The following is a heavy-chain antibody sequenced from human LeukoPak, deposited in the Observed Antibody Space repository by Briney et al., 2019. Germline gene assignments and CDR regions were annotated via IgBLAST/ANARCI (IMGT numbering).Heavy chain of an antibody. D-gene: IGHD3-9*01. V-gene: IGHV4-39*01. CDR3: ARVDWLNWYFGL. Sequence: SATLSLTCTVSGGSINSSNYYWGWIRQPPGKGLEWIGNIYYSGTTYYNPSLSSRVTISVDTSKNQFSLKLSSVTAADTAVYFCARVDWLNWYFGLWGRGSLVTVSS. CDR2: IYYSGTT. J-gene: IGHJ2*01. CDR1: GGSINSSNYY.